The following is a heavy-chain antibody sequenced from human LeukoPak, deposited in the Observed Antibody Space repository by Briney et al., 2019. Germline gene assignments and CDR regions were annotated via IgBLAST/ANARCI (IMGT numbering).Heavy chain of an antibody. CDR1: GGSISSHY. CDR2: IYYSGST. V-gene: IGHV4-59*11. CDR3: AREKLELRL. D-gene: IGHD1-7*01. J-gene: IGHJ4*02. Sequence: SETLSLTCTVSGGSISSHYWSWIRQPPGKGLEWIGYIYYSGSTNYNPSLKSRVTISVDTSKNQFSLKLSSVTAADTAVYYCAREKLELRLWGQGTLVTVSS.